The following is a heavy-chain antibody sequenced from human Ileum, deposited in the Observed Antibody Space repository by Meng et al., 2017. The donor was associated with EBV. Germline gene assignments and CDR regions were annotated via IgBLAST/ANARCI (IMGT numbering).Heavy chain of an antibody. Sequence: VPRAQGGGALLQRRADLFHPCAFLGRSFRGNYWTLIRQSRGKGLQSIGEITGRVSFSYHPSPKTRSTTSEDTANKQFSPRIKSLTVGYTAVYYAARGGHVCSGGNWHTFYFEYWDQGTLVTVSS. V-gene: IGHV4-34*01. CDR2: ITGRVSF. CDR1: GRSFRGNY. D-gene: IGHD2-15*01. J-gene: IGHJ4*02. CDR3: ARGGHVCSGGNWHTFYFEY.